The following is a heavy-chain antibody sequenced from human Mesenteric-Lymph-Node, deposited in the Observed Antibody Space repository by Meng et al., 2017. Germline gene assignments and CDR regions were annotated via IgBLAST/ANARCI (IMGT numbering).Heavy chain of an antibody. J-gene: IGHJ4*02. V-gene: IGHV3-30*04. Sequence: GESLKISCAASGFTFSSYAMHWVRQAPGKGLEWVAVISYDGSNKYYADSVKGRFTISRDNSKNTLYLQMNSLRAEDTAVYYCARDIAGTTRGVYWGQGTLVTVSS. CDR3: ARDIAGTTRGVY. D-gene: IGHD6-13*01. CDR2: ISYDGSNK. CDR1: GFTFSSYA.